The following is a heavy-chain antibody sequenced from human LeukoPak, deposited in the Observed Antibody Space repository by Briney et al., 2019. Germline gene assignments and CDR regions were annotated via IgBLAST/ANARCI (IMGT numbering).Heavy chain of an antibody. CDR1: EYTFTNHT. J-gene: IGHJ6*03. CDR2: INTNTGNP. V-gene: IGHV7-4-1*02. CDR3: ARDAGIEAYMDV. Sequence: ASVKVTCKASEYTFTNHTMNWVRQAPEQGLEWMGWINTNTGNPTYAQGFTGRFIFSLDTSVSTAFLQITSLKAEDTAVYYCARDAGIEAYMDVWGKGTTVTVSS. D-gene: IGHD2-15*01.